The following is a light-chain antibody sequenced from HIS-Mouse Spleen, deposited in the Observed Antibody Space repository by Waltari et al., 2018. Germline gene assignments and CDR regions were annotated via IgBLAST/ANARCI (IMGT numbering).Light chain of an antibody. Sequence: SYELTQPPSVSASPGQTARISCSVHALPTKYAYWSQQKSGQAPVLVIYEDSKRPSGIPERFSGSSSGTMATLTISGAQVEDEADYDCYSTDSSGNHRVFGGGTKLTVL. V-gene: IGLV3-10*01. CDR1: ALPTKY. CDR2: EDS. J-gene: IGLJ2*01. CDR3: YSTDSSGNHRV.